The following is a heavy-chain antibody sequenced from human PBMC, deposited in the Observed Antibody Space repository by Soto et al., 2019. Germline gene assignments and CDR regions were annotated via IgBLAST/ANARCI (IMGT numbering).Heavy chain of an antibody. CDR2: ISGSGGST. J-gene: IGHJ4*02. CDR3: ASNGMVAGKTYKDDY. CDR1: GFTFSSYA. D-gene: IGHD6-19*01. V-gene: IGHV3-23*01. Sequence: EVQLLESGGGLVQPGGSLRLSCAASGFTFSSYAMSWVRQAPGKGLEWVSAISGSGGSTYYADSVKGRFTISRDNSKNTLYLQMNSLRAEDTAVYYCASNGMVAGKTYKDDYWGQGTLVTVSS.